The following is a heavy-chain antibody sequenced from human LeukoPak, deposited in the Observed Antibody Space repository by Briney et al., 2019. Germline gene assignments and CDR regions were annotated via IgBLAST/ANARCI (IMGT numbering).Heavy chain of an antibody. CDR3: ARDSYTMVREVNFGAFDI. J-gene: IGHJ3*02. CDR2: ISSSSSYI. CDR1: GFTFSSYS. D-gene: IGHD3-10*01. V-gene: IGHV3-21*01. Sequence: GGSLRLSCAASGFTFSSYSMNWVRQAPGKGLEWVSSISSSSSYIYYADSVKGRFTISRDNAKNSLYLQMNSLRAEDTAVYYCARDSYTMVREVNFGAFDIWGQGTMVTVSS.